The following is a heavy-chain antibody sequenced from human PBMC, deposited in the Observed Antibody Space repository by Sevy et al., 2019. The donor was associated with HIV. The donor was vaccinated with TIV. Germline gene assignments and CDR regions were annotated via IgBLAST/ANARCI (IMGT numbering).Heavy chain of an antibody. D-gene: IGHD3-10*01. CDR3: ARDDSQIRTPSTNYYYGSGSGYYYYGMDV. CDR2: IIPIFGTA. V-gene: IGHV1-69*13. J-gene: IGHJ6*02. CDR1: GGTFSSYA. Sequence: ASVKVSCKASGGTFSSYAISWVRQAPGQGLEWMGGIIPIFGTANYAQKFQGRVTITADESTSTGYMELSSLRSEDTAVYYSARDDSQIRTPSTNYYYGSGSGYYYYGMDVWGQGTTVTVSS.